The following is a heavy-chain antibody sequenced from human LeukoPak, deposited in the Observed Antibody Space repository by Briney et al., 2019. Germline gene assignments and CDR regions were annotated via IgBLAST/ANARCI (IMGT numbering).Heavy chain of an antibody. CDR3: ARGGILWFGELLSPIDY. J-gene: IGHJ4*02. Sequence: GGSLRLSCAASRFTVSSNYMSWVRQAPGKGLEWVSVIYSGGSTYYADSVKGRFTISRDNSKNTLYLQMNSLRAEDTAVYYCARGGILWFGELLSPIDYWGQGTLVTVSS. CDR1: RFTVSSNY. D-gene: IGHD3-10*01. V-gene: IGHV3-66*01. CDR2: IYSGGST.